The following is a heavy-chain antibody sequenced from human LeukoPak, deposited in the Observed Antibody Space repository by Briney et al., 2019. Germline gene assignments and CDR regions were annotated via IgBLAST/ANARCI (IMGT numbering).Heavy chain of an antibody. D-gene: IGHD1-1*01. Sequence: GGSLRLSCAAPGFSFSSNWMGWVRQAPGKGLEWVAHIKRDGSQKYYLDSVKGRFTISRDNAKNSLYLQMNSLRVEDTAVYHCARLGLEVGGPNWFDPWGQGTLVTVSS. CDR1: GFSFSSNW. V-gene: IGHV3-7*01. J-gene: IGHJ5*02. CDR3: ARLGLEVGGPNWFDP. CDR2: IKRDGSQK.